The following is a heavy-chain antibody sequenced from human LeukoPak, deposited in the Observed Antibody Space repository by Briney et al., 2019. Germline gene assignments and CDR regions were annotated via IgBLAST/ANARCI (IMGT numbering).Heavy chain of an antibody. CDR3: ARDGYQLLLGAFDI. Sequence: ASVKVSCKASGYTFTSYGISWVRQAPGQGLEWMGWISAYNGNTNYAQKLQGRVTMTTDTSTSTAYMELRNLRSDDTAVYYCARDGYQLLLGAFDIWGQGTMVTVSS. D-gene: IGHD2-2*01. CDR1: GYTFTSYG. J-gene: IGHJ3*02. CDR2: ISAYNGNT. V-gene: IGHV1-18*04.